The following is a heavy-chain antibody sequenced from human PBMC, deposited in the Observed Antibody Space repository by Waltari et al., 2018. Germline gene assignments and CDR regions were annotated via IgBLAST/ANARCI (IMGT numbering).Heavy chain of an antibody. CDR3: ARAITMIVVAKDAFDI. J-gene: IGHJ3*02. CDR1: GFTFSSYA. D-gene: IGHD3-22*01. CDR2: ISGSGGST. Sequence: EVQLVESGGGLVQPGGSLRLSCAASGFTFSSYAMSWVRQAPGKGLEWVSAISGSGGSTYYADSVKGRFTISRDNSKNTLYLQMNSLRAEDTAVYYCARAITMIVVAKDAFDIWGQGTMVTVSS. V-gene: IGHV3-23*04.